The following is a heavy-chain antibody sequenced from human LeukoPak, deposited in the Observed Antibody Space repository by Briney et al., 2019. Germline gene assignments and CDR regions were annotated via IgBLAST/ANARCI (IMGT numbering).Heavy chain of an antibody. CDR1: GGSISSGDYY. CDR3: ARDRGPPDFWSGYYMDPGWYYYYYGMDV. Sequence: PSETLSLTCTVSGGSISSGDYYWSWIRQPPGKGLEWIGYIYYSGSTYYNPSLKSRVTISVDKSKNQFSLKLSSVTAADTAVYYCARDRGPPDFWSGYYMDPGWYYYYYGMDVWGQGTTVTVSS. V-gene: IGHV4-30-4*01. J-gene: IGHJ6*02. D-gene: IGHD3-3*01. CDR2: IYYSGST.